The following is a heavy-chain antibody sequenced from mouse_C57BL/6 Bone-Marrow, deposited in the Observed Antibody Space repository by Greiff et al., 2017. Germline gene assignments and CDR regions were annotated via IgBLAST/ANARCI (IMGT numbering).Heavy chain of an antibody. CDR3: ARGYYGSSSRWYFDV. Sequence: EVQLQQSGPELVKPGDSVKISCKASGYSFTGYFMNWVMQSHGKSLEWIGRINPYNGDTFYNQKFKGKATLTVDKSSSTAHMELRSLTSEDSAVYYCARGYYGSSSRWYFDVWGTGTTVTVSS. CDR2: INPYNGDT. J-gene: IGHJ1*03. CDR1: GYSFTGYF. D-gene: IGHD1-1*01. V-gene: IGHV1-20*01.